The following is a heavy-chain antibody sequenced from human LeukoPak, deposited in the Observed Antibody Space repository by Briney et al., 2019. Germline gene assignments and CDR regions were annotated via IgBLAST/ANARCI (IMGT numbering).Heavy chain of an antibody. CDR3: ARDSGGSMHYYYYGMDV. V-gene: IGHV4-39*07. D-gene: IGHD2-15*01. CDR1: GDSISSSPYY. J-gene: IGHJ6*02. Sequence: PSETLSLTCTVSGDSISSSPYYWGWIRQPPGKGLEWIGSIHYSGSTYYSPSLKSRVTISVDTSKNQFSLKLSSVTAADTAVYYCARDSGGSMHYYYYGMDVWGQGTTVTVSS. CDR2: IHYSGST.